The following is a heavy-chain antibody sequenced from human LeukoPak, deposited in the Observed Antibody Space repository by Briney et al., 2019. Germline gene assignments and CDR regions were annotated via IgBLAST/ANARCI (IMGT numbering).Heavy chain of an antibody. V-gene: IGHV3-30*04. J-gene: IGHJ4*02. D-gene: IGHD3-16*01. CDR3: ARDWESCFDY. CDR2: ISYDGSNK. Sequence: GGSLRLSCAASGFTFSSYAMHWVRQAPGKGLEWVAVISYDGSNKYYADSVKGRFTISRGNSKNTLYLQMNSLRAEDTAVYYCARDWESCFDYWGQGTLVTVSS. CDR1: GFTFSSYA.